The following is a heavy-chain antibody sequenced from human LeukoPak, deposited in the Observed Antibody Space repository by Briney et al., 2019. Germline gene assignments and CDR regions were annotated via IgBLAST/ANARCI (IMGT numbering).Heavy chain of an antibody. CDR1: GGSFSGYY. D-gene: IGHD1-26*01. CDR3: ARADLSGSFFHPHFLDY. V-gene: IGHV3-11*06. Sequence: LSLTCAVYGGSFSGYYWSWIRQPPGKGLEWVSCISDSSSYIYYADSVKGRFTISRDNAKNSLYLQMSSLRVEDTAVYYCARADLSGSFFHPHFLDYWGQGILVTVSS. CDR2: ISDSSSYI. J-gene: IGHJ4*02.